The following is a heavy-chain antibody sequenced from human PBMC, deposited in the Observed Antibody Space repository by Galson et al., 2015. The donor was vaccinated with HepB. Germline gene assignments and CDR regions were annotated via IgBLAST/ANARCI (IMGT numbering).Heavy chain of an antibody. J-gene: IGHJ4*02. D-gene: IGHD6-19*01. Sequence: QSGAEVTKPGESLKTSCKASGGTFSSYAISWVRQAPGQGLEWMGGIIPIFGTANYAQKFQGRVTITADKSTSTAYMELSSLRSEDTAVYYCARGEQWLVPFFDYWGQGTLVTVSS. V-gene: IGHV1-69*06. CDR1: GGTFSSYA. CDR3: ARGEQWLVPFFDY. CDR2: IIPIFGTA.